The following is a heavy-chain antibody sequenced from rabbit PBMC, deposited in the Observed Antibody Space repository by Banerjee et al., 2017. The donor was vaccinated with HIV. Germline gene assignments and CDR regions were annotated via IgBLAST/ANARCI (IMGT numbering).Heavy chain of an antibody. J-gene: IGHJ4*01. CDR2: IDPVFGST. V-gene: IGHV1S7*01. Sequence: QLKESGGGLVQPGGSLKLSCKASGFDFSNYYMSWVRQAPGKGLEWIGYIDPVFGSTYYASWVNGRFTISSHNAQNTLYLQLNSLTAADTATYFCARDLGATSSGYYGNYLINLWGPGTLVTVS. CDR1: GFDFSNYY. CDR3: ARDLGATSSGYYGNYLINL. D-gene: IGHD1-1*01.